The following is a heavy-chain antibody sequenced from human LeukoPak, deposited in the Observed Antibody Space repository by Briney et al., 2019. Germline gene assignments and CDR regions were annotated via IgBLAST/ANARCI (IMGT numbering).Heavy chain of an antibody. Sequence: ASVKVSCKASGYTFTSYYMHWVRQAPGQGLEWMGIINPSGGSTSYAQKFQGRVTMTRDTSISTAYMELSRLRSDDTAMYYCARALFEWGSYRDAFDIWGQGTMVTVSS. D-gene: IGHD3-16*02. V-gene: IGHV1-46*01. CDR2: INPSGGST. CDR1: GYTFTSYY. CDR3: ARALFEWGSYRDAFDI. J-gene: IGHJ3*02.